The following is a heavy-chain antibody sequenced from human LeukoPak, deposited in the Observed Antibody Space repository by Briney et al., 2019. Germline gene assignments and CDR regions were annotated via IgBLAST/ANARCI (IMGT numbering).Heavy chain of an antibody. V-gene: IGHV5-51*01. CDR1: GDTFTGYW. J-gene: IGHJ2*01. Sequence: GESLKISCKASGDTFTGYWVGWVRQMPGKGLEWMAIIYPGGSDIKYSPSFQGHVTISADKSISTAYLQWSSLKASDTAMYYCARLYSNYGFGSGYFDLWGRGTLVTVSS. D-gene: IGHD4-11*01. CDR3: ARLYSNYGFGSGYFDL. CDR2: IYPGGSDI.